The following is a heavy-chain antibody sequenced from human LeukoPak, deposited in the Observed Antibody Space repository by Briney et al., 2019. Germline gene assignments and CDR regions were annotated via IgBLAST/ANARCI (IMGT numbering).Heavy chain of an antibody. J-gene: IGHJ4*02. CDR1: RFTFSSFA. D-gene: IGHD3-10*01. V-gene: IGHV3-23*01. Sequence: GGSLRLSCAVSRFTFSSFAMNWVRQAPGKGLEWVSGVSDSGGSTYYADSVKGRFTISRDNSKNTLYLQMNSLRAEDTALYYCAKGHYGSGSHPRLYSDYWGQGTLVTVSS. CDR3: AKGHYGSGSHPRLYSDY. CDR2: VSDSGGST.